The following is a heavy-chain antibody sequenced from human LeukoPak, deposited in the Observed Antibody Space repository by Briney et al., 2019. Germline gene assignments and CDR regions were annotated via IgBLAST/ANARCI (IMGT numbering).Heavy chain of an antibody. V-gene: IGHV1-69*02. Sequence: SSVKVSCKASGGTFSSYTISWVRQATGQGLEWMGRIIPILGIANYAQKFQGRVTITADKSTSTAYMELSSLRSEDTAVYYCARQRGSGSYYTAFDIWGQGTMVTVSS. CDR2: IIPILGIA. CDR1: GGTFSSYT. J-gene: IGHJ3*02. D-gene: IGHD3-10*01. CDR3: ARQRGSGSYYTAFDI.